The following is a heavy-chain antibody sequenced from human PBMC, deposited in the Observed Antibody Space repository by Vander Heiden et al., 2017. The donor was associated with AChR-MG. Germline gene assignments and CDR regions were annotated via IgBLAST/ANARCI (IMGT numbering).Heavy chain of an antibody. J-gene: IGHJ4*02. V-gene: IGHV3-30*18. CDR1: GFTFSSYG. CDR2: ISYDGSNK. CDR3: AKDQRQLWLRRHYFDY. Sequence: QVHLVESGGGVVQPGRSLRLSCAASGFTFSSYGMHWVRQAPGKGLEWVAVISYDGSNKYYADSVKGRFTTSRDNSKNTLYLQMNSLRAEDTAVYYCAKDQRQLWLRRHYFDYWGQGTLVTVSS. D-gene: IGHD5-18*01.